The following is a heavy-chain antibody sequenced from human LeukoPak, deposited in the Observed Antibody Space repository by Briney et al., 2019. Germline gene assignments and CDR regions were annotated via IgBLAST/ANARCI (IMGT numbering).Heavy chain of an antibody. CDR3: ARDFASSSWYGSHYYYGMDV. CDR1: GFTFSSYD. Sequence: GGSLRLSCAASGFTFSSYDMHWVRHATGKGLEWVSAIGTAGDTYYPGSVKGRFTISRENAKNSLYLQMNSLRAEDTAVYYCARDFASSSWYGSHYYYGMDVWGQGTTVTVSS. D-gene: IGHD6-13*01. V-gene: IGHV3-13*01. CDR2: IGTAGDT. J-gene: IGHJ6*02.